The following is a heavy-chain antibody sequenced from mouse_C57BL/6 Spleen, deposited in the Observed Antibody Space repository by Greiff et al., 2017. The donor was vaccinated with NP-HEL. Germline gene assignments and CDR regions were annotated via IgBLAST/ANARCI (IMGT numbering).Heavy chain of an antibody. CDR1: GYTFTSYW. D-gene: IGHD2-4*01. CDR2: IDPNSGGT. V-gene: IGHV1-72*01. J-gene: IGHJ3*01. CDR3: ASPPLIYYDYPWFAY. Sequence: QVQLQQPGAELVKPGASVKLSCKASGYTFTSYWMHWVKQRPGRGLEWIGRIDPNSGGTKYNEKFKSKATLTVDKPSSTAYMQLSSLTSEDSAVYYCASPPLIYYDYPWFAYWGQGTLVTVSA.